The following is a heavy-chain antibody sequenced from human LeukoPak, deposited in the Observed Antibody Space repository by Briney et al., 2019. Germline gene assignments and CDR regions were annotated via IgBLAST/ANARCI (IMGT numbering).Heavy chain of an antibody. CDR2: NYWNDDK. CDR3: AHRRRGSYHFDY. CDR1: GFALSTSGVG. J-gene: IGHJ4*02. D-gene: IGHD1-26*01. Sequence: SGPTLVNPTQTLTLTCTFSGFALSTSGVGVGWIRQPPGKALEWLALNYWNDDKPYSPSLKSRLTITKDTSKNQVVLAMTNMDPVDTATYYCAHRRRGSYHFDYWGQGTLVTVSS. V-gene: IGHV2-5*01.